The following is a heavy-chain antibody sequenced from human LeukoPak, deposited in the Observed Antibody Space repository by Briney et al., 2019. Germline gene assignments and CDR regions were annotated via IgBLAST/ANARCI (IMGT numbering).Heavy chain of an antibody. V-gene: IGHV3-48*04. D-gene: IGHD4-17*01. J-gene: IGHJ5*02. CDR2: ISPTSSTI. CDR3: ARDIRYGDYAGWFDP. CDR1: GLTFRDYS. Sequence: GWSLRLSCAASGLTFRDYSMNWVRQAPGKGPECVSYISPTSSTIFYADSVKGRFTISRDNAKNSLYLQMNSLRAEDTAVYYCARDIRYGDYAGWFDPWGQGTLVTVSS.